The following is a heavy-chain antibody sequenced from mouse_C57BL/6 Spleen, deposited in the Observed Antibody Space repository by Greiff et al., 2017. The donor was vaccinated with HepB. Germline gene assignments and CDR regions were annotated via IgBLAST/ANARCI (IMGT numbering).Heavy chain of an antibody. Sequence: EVQLQQSGTVLARPGASVKMSCKTSGYTFTSYWMHWVKQRPGQGLEWIGAIYPGNSDTSYNQKFKGKAKLTAVTSASTAYMELSSLTNEDSAVYYGTRDGNDYFDYWGQGTTLTVSS. D-gene: IGHD2-1*01. CDR3: TRDGNDYFDY. CDR1: GYTFTSYW. V-gene: IGHV1-5*01. CDR2: IYPGNSDT. J-gene: IGHJ2*01.